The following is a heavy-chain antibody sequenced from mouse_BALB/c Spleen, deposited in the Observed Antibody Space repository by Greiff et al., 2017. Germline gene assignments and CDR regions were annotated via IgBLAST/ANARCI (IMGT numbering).Heavy chain of an antibody. Sequence: EVMLVESGGGLVKPGGSLKLSCAASGFTFSSYAMSWVRQTPEKRLEWVATISSGGSYTYYPDSVKGRFTISRDNAKNTLYLQMSSLRSEDTAMYYCARQDYDRFDYWGQGTTLTVSS. V-gene: IGHV5-9-3*01. CDR2: ISSGGSYT. CDR1: GFTFSSYA. CDR3: ARQDYDRFDY. J-gene: IGHJ2*01. D-gene: IGHD2-4*01.